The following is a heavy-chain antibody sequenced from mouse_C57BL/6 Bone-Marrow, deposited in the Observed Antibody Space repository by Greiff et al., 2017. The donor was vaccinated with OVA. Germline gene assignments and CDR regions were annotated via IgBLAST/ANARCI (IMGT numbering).Heavy chain of an antibody. D-gene: IGHD3-1*01. V-gene: IGHV1-63*01. CDR1: GYTFTNYW. CDR3: ARSALSYWYFDV. J-gene: IGHJ1*03. Sequence: QVHVKQSGAELVRPGTSVKMSCKASGYTFTNYWIGWAKQRPGHGLEWIGDIYPGGGYTNYNEKFKGKATLTADESSSTAYMQFSSLTSEDSAIYYCARSALSYWYFDVWGTGTTVTVSS. CDR2: IYPGGGYT.